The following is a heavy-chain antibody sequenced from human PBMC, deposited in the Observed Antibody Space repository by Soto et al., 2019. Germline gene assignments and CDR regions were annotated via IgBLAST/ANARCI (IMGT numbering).Heavy chain of an antibody. V-gene: IGHV3-33*01. CDR3: ARDPDGKGDPGSYYYYYYMDV. J-gene: IGHJ6*03. CDR2: IWYDGSNK. Sequence: GGSLRLSCAASGFTFSSYGMHWVRQAPGKGLEWVAGIWYDGSNKYYEDSVKGRFTISRDNSKNTRYMKMKSLRAEDTAVYYCARDPDGKGDPGSYYYYYYMDVWGKGTTVTVSS. CDR1: GFTFSSYG. D-gene: IGHD2-21*02.